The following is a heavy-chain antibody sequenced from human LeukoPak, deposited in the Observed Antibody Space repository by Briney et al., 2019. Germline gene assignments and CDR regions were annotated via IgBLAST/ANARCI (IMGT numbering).Heavy chain of an antibody. D-gene: IGHD5-12*01. CDR2: ISSGGSTI. CDR3: ARKGDIVATNWFDP. V-gene: IGHV3-11*01. J-gene: IGHJ5*02. Sequence: GGSLRLSCAASGFTFSDYYMSWIRQAPGKGLEWVSYISSGGSTIYYADSVKGRFTISRDNAKNSLYLQMNSLRAEDTAVYYCARKGDIVATNWFDPWGQGTLVTVSS. CDR1: GFTFSDYY.